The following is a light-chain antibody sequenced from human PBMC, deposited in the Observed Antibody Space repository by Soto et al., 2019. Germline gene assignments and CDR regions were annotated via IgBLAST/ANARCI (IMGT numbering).Light chain of an antibody. V-gene: IGKV1D-13*01. Sequence: AIQLTQSPSSLSASVGDRVTITCRASQGISSTLVWYQQKPGKAPKLLIYDASSLESGVPSRFSGSGYGTDFTLTISSLQPEDFATYDCQQFLNYPLTFGGGTKVERK. J-gene: IGKJ4*01. CDR1: QGISST. CDR3: QQFLNYPLT. CDR2: DAS.